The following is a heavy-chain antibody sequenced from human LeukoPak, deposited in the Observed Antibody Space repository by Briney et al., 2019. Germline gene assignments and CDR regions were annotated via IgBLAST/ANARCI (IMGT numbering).Heavy chain of an antibody. CDR1: GFPFSGFS. Sequence: GGSLRLSCAASGFPFSGFSMNWVRQAPGKGLEWVSSISSSSSYIYYADSVKGRFTISRDNAKNSLYLQMNSLRAEDTAVYYCARAQGLEFVDYWGQGTLVTVSS. V-gene: IGHV3-21*01. CDR3: ARAQGLEFVDY. D-gene: IGHD3-3*01. J-gene: IGHJ4*02. CDR2: ISSSSSYI.